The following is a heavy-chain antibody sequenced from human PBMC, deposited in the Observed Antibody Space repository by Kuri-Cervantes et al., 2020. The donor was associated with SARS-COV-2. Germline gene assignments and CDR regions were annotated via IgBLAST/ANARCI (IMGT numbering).Heavy chain of an antibody. D-gene: IGHD7-27*01. Sequence: SVKVSCKASGGTFSSYAISWVRQAPGQGLEWMGRIIPILGIANYAQKFQGRVTITADKSTSTAYMELSSLRSEDTAVYYCARASKLGAFDYWGQGTLVTVSS. CDR2: IIPILGIA. CDR1: GGTFSSYA. CDR3: ARASKLGAFDY. J-gene: IGHJ4*02. V-gene: IGHV1-69*04.